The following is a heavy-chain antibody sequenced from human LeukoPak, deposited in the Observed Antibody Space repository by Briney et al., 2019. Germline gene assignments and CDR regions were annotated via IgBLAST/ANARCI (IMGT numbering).Heavy chain of an antibody. V-gene: IGHV4-38-2*02. CDR1: NYSISSGYY. CDR3: ARVAVGAMAEYFDY. J-gene: IGHJ4*02. CDR2: IDHSGST. D-gene: IGHD1-26*01. Sequence: SETLSLTHTVSNYSISSGYYWGWIRQPPGKGLEWIGSIDHSGSTYYNPSLKSRVTISVDTSKNQFSLKLSSATAADTAVYYCARVAVGAMAEYFDYWGQGTLVTVSS.